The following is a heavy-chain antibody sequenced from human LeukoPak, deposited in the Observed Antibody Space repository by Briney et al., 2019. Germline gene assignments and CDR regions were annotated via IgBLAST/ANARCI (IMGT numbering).Heavy chain of an antibody. CDR2: MNPNSGNT. Sequence: EASVKVSCKASGYTFTNYDINWVRQATGQGLEWMGWMNPNSGNTGYAQKFQGRVTITRNTAISTAYMELSSLRSEDTAVYYCARGPSDGFWSGPYHYYMHVCGKGTTVTVSS. V-gene: IGHV1-8*03. D-gene: IGHD3-3*01. CDR3: ARGPSDGFWSGPYHYYMHV. J-gene: IGHJ6*03. CDR1: GYTFTNYD.